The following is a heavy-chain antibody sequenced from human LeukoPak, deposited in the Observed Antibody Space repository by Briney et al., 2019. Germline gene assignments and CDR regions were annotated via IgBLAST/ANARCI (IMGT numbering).Heavy chain of an antibody. Sequence: SETLSLTCTVSGDSISSYYWSWIRQPPGKGLEWIGYIYYSGNTNYNPSLKSRVTISVDTSKNQFSLKLSSVTDADTAVYYCARGIIVGATWGENDNWFDPWGQGTLVTVSS. D-gene: IGHD1-26*01. CDR1: GDSISSYY. CDR2: IYYSGNT. J-gene: IGHJ5*02. V-gene: IGHV4-59*01. CDR3: ARGIIVGATWGENDNWFDP.